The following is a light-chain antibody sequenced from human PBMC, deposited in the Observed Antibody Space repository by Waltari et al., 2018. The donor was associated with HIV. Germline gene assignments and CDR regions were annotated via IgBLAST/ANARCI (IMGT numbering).Light chain of an antibody. CDR2: ANS. CDR1: TSNIGTVPD. Sequence: SLLTQPPSVSATPGQRITISCTGTTSNIGTVPDLHCYRQLPGTAPRLLIFANSNRPSGVPDRISGSKSTASASLAITGLQAEDEGYYYCQSSDIRLHGLWVFGGGTKVTVL. V-gene: IGLV1-40*01. CDR3: QSSDIRLHGLWV. J-gene: IGLJ3*02.